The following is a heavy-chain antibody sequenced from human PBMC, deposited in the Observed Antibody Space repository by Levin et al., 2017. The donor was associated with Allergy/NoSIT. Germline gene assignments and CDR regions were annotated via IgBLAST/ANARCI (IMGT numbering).Heavy chain of an antibody. V-gene: IGHV1-18*01. CDR2: ISAYNGNT. CDR3: ARDPSIVGATAGVYYYDGMDV. CDR1: GYTFTSYG. D-gene: IGHD1-26*01. J-gene: IGHJ6*02. Sequence: AASVKVSCKASGYTFTSYGISWVRQAPGQGLEWMGWISAYNGNTNYAQKLQGRVTMTTDTSTSTAYMELRSLRSDDTAVYYCARDPSIVGATAGVYYYDGMDVWGQGTTVTVSS.